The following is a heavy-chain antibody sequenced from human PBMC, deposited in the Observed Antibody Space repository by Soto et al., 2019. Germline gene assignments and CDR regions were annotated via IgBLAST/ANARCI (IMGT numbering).Heavy chain of an antibody. CDR3: ARYPMEDYYRGMDV. D-gene: IGHD3-3*01. Sequence: SETLSLTCTVSGASISSSHYWTWVRQTPGKGLEWIGEIYHTGNTNYNPSLNSRVTLSLDKSKNQFSLRLNSVTAADTAVFYCARYPMEDYYRGMDVWGQGTTVTVSS. V-gene: IGHV4-4*02. J-gene: IGHJ6*02. CDR2: IYHTGNT. CDR1: GASISSSHY.